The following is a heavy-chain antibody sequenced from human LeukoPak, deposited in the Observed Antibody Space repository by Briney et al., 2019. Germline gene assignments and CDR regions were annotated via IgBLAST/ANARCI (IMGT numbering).Heavy chain of an antibody. D-gene: IGHD6-13*01. J-gene: IGHJ4*02. CDR2: ISGNGDST. CDR3: AKLAAAGSDC. Sequence: PGGSLRLSCAASGFTFSSYTIHWVRQAPGKGLEWVSGISGNGDSTFYADSVKGRFTISRDNSKNTLYLQMNSLRAEDTAVYYCAKLAAAGSDCWGQGTLVTVSS. CDR1: GFTFSSYT. V-gene: IGHV3-23*01.